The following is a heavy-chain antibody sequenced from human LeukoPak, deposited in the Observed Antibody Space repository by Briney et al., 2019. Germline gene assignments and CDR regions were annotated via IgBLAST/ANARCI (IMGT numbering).Heavy chain of an antibody. CDR3: ARLSRMGRTVPAAKMGYYYYYMDV. CDR1: GGSFSGYY. J-gene: IGHJ6*03. CDR2: INHSGST. V-gene: IGHV4-34*01. D-gene: IGHD2-2*01. Sequence: SETLSLTCAVYGGSFSGYYWSWIRQPPGKGLEWIGEINHSGSTNYNPSLKSRVTISVDTSKNQFSLKLSSVTAADTAVYYCARLSRMGRTVPAAKMGYYYYYMDVWGKGTTVTISS.